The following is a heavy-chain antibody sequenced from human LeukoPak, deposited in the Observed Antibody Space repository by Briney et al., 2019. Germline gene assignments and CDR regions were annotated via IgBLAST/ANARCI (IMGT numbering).Heavy chain of an antibody. CDR1: GFTFSDHY. CDR2: ISSSGTTI. CDR3: ARDLSAVAGKDRTDY. V-gene: IGHV3-11*04. J-gene: IGHJ4*02. Sequence: GGSLRLPCAASGFTFSDHYMSWVRQAPGRGLECLSSISSSGTTIYYADSVKGRFTISRDNTKNSMYLQMNSLRAEDTAVYYCARDLSAVAGKDRTDYWGQGTLVTVSS. D-gene: IGHD6-19*01.